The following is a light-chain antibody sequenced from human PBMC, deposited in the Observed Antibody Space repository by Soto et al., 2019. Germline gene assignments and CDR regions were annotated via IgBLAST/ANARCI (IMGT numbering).Light chain of an antibody. CDR2: DTS. CDR1: TGAVSSNHH. V-gene: IGLV7-46*01. CDR3: LLSYKAALV. Sequence: QAVLTQEPSLTVSPGGTVTITCASSTGAVSSNHHPYWFQQMAGQAPRTLIYDTSNKHSWTPARFSGSLLGAKAALTLSGAQPEDDAQYYCLLSYKAALVFGGGTKVTVL. J-gene: IGLJ2*01.